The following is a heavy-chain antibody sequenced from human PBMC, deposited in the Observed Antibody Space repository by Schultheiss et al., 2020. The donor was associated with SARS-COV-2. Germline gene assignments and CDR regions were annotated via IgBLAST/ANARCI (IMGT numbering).Heavy chain of an antibody. D-gene: IGHD3/OR15-3a*01. CDR2: IYSCGST. Sequence: GGSLRLSCAASGFTFSDYYMSWIRQAPGKGLEWVSVIYSCGSTYYADSVKGRFTISRDNSKNTLYLQMNSLRAEDTAVYYCARGEDWLDYWGQGTLVTVSS. CDR1: GFTFSDYY. CDR3: ARGEDWLDY. V-gene: IGHV3-53*01. J-gene: IGHJ4*02.